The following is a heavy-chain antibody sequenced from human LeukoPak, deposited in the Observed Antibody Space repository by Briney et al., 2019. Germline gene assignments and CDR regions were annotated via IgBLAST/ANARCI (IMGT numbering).Heavy chain of an antibody. Sequence: PGGSLRLSCAASGFTFSSYAMSWVRQAPGKGLEWVSAISGSGGSTYYADSVKGRFTISRDNSKNTLYLQMNSLRAEDTAVYFCARDPLQLWSFDYWGQGTLVTVSS. CDR2: ISGSGGST. CDR1: GFTFSSYA. V-gene: IGHV3-23*01. D-gene: IGHD5-18*01. CDR3: ARDPLQLWSFDY. J-gene: IGHJ4*02.